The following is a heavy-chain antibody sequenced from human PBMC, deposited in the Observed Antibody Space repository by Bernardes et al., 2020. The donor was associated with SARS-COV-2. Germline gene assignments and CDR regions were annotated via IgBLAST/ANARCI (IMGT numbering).Heavy chain of an antibody. Sequence: GGSLRLSCAASGFTFSSYGMHWVRQAPGKGLEWVAVISYDGSNKYYADSVKGRFTISRDNSKNTLYLQMNSLRAEDTAVYYCAKDFTYYDFWSGYFPARNRRDYYYYYGMDVWGQGTTVTVSS. D-gene: IGHD3-3*01. CDR1: GFTFSSYG. J-gene: IGHJ6*02. CDR2: ISYDGSNK. V-gene: IGHV3-30*18. CDR3: AKDFTYYDFWSGYFPARNRRDYYYYYGMDV.